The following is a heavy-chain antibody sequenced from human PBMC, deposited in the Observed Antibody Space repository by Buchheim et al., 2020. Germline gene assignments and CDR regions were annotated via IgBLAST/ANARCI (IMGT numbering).Heavy chain of an antibody. CDR3: ARAASSGRRFDY. D-gene: IGHD1-26*01. CDR2: INPSAGST. V-gene: IGHV1-46*01. Sequence: QVQLVQSGAEVKEPGASVKVSCKASGYTFTSYYMHWVRQAPGQGLEWMGVINPSAGSTTYAQQFQGRLTMTRDKATTPVYMEVGSLRVEDTAVYFCARAASSGRRFDYWGQGT. CDR1: GYTFTSYY. J-gene: IGHJ4*02.